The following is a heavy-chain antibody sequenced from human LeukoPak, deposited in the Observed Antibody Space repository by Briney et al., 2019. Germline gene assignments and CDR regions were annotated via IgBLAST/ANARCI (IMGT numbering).Heavy chain of an antibody. J-gene: IGHJ5*02. CDR3: AGDDSGGWFDP. Sequence: ASVKVSCKASGYTFTDYSMHWVRQAPGQGLEWMGWINPNNGNTNYAQKLQGRVTMTTDTSTSTAYMELRSLRSDDTAVYYCAGDDSGGWFDPWGQGTLVTVSS. D-gene: IGHD2-21*02. CDR2: INPNNGNT. CDR1: GYTFTDYS. V-gene: IGHV1-18*04.